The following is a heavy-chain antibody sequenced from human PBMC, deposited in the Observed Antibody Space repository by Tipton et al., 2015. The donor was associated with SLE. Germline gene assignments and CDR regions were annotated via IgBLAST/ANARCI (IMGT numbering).Heavy chain of an antibody. D-gene: IGHD3-22*01. V-gene: IGHV4-34*13. CDR3: ARDSRGSYYDKGGYYQQANRHFDS. J-gene: IGHJ4*02. Sequence: WIRQSPEKGLEWIGEINPSGGTKYNPALRARVTISLDPSKSQFSLKLTSLTAADTAVYYCARDSRGSYYDKGGYYQQANRHFDSWGRGILVTVSS. CDR2: INPSGGT.